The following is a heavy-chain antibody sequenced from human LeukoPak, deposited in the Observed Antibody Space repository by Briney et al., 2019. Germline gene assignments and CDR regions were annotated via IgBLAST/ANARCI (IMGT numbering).Heavy chain of an antibody. V-gene: IGHV4-30-4*01. CDR3: ARDPVRGVSSYYFDY. CDR2: IYYSGST. Sequence: SQTLSLTCTVSGGSISSGDYYWSWIRQPPGKGLEWIGYIYYSGSTYYNPSLKSRVTISVDTSKNQFSLKLSSVTAADTAVYYCARDPVRGVSSYYFDYWGQGTLVTVSS. D-gene: IGHD3-10*01. CDR1: GGSISSGDYY. J-gene: IGHJ4*02.